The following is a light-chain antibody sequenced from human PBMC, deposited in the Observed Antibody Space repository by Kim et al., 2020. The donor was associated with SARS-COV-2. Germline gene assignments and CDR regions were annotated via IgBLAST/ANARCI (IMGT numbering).Light chain of an antibody. V-gene: IGLV2-14*04. CDR3: SSYTSSSPVV. CDR1: SSDVGCYTY. J-gene: IGLJ2*01. CDR2: DVS. Sequence: HSITLSCTGTSSDVGCYTYVSWYQQHPGKAPKLMIYDVSKRPSGVSNRFSGSKSGNTASLTISGLQAEDEADYYCSSYTSSSPVVFGGGTQLTVL.